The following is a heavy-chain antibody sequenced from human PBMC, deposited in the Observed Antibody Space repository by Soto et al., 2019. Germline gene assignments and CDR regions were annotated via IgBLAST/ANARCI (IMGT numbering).Heavy chain of an antibody. V-gene: IGHV1-69*08. J-gene: IGHJ4*02. Sequence: QVQLVQSGAEVKKPGSSVKVSCKASGGTFSSYTISWVRQAPGQGLEWMGRIIPILGTANYAQKFQGSVTIATDKSTGTAYMELSSLRSEDTAVYYCGIGGGGFDYWGQGTLVTVAS. CDR2: IIPILGTA. CDR3: GIGGGGFDY. CDR1: GGTFSSYT. D-gene: IGHD3-10*01.